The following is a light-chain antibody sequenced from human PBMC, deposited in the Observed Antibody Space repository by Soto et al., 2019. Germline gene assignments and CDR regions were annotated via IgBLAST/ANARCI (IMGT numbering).Light chain of an antibody. CDR3: CSYAGSPRYV. J-gene: IGLJ1*01. V-gene: IGLV2-11*01. CDR1: SSDVGGYNY. CDR2: DVS. Sequence: QSALTQPRSVSGSPGQSVTISCTGTSSDVGGYNYVSWYQQHPGKAPKVMIYDVSERPSGVPDRFSVSKSGNTASLTISGRQAEDEADYYCCSYAGSPRYVFGTGTKVTVL.